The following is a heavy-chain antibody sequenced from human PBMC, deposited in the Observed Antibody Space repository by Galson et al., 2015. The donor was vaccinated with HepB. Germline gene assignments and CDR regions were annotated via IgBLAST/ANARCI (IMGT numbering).Heavy chain of an antibody. V-gene: IGHV2-5*01. J-gene: IGHJ3*02. CDR2: IYWNDDK. Sequence: ALVKPTQTLTVTCTFSGFSLSTAGVGVGWIRQPPGKALEWLALIYWNDDKCYSPSLRSRLTITKDTSKNQVVLTMTNMDPVDTAVYYCTRDYYYDSSGYYPAAFDIWGQGTMVTVSS. D-gene: IGHD3-22*01. CDR3: TRDYYYDSSGYYPAAFDI. CDR1: GFSLSTAGVG.